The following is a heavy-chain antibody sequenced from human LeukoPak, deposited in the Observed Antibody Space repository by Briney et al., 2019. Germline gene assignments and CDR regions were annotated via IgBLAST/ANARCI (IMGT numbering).Heavy chain of an antibody. D-gene: IGHD3-10*01. CDR1: GFTLSSYW. CDR2: ITSSSSYI. CDR3: ARSSITMVRGVIKSTTSWYHYYNMDV. J-gene: IGHJ6*03. Sequence: GGSLRLSCAASGFTLSSYWMHWVRQAPGKGLEWVSSITSSSSYIYYADSVKGRFTISRDNAKNSLYLQMNSLRAEDTAVYYCARSSITMVRGVIKSTTSWYHYYNMDVWGKGTTVTVSS. V-gene: IGHV3-21*01.